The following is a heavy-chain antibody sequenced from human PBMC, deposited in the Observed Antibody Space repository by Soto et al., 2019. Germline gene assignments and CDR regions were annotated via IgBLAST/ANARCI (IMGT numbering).Heavy chain of an antibody. Sequence: EVQLVESGGGLVQPGGSLRLSCAASGFTFSSYSMNWVRQAPGKGLEWVSYISSSSSTIYYADSVKGRFTISRDNAXNSLYLQMNGRRAEDTAVYYCAVVPAANGHYGMDVWGQGTTVTVSS. D-gene: IGHD2-2*01. V-gene: IGHV3-48*01. J-gene: IGHJ6*02. CDR3: AVVPAANGHYGMDV. CDR1: GFTFSSYS. CDR2: ISSSSSTI.